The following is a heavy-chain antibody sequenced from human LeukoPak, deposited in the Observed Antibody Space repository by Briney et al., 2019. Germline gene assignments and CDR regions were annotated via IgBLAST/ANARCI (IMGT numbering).Heavy chain of an antibody. CDR1: GFTFSSYG. Sequence: GGSLRLSCAASGFTFSSYGMHWVRQAPGKGLEWVAVIWYEGSNENYADSVKGRLTISRDNSKNTLYLQMNSLRAEDTAVYYCAKAVSNPRYCSGGSCLRYGVDVWGQGTTVTVSS. J-gene: IGHJ6*02. CDR2: IWYEGSNE. D-gene: IGHD2-15*01. CDR3: AKAVSNPRYCSGGSCLRYGVDV. V-gene: IGHV3-33*06.